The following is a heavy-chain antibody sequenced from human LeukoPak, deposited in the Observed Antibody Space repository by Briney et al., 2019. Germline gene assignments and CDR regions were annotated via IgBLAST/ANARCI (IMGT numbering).Heavy chain of an antibody. CDR1: GGSISSYS. D-gene: IGHD5-12*01. CDR2: RYVGGRD. J-gene: IGHJ1*01. V-gene: IGHV4-59*03. Sequence: IPSETLSLTCTASGGSISSYSWSWIRQPPGKGLEWIGCRYVGGRDLYNPSLRGRVTISVDASEKQISLSLRSVTAADTAMYYCANTTRVAPDGRAEYFQHWGQGTLAIVSS. CDR3: ANTTRVAPDGRAEYFQH.